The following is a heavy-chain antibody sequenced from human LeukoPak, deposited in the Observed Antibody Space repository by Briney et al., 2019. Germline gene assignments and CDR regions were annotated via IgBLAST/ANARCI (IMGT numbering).Heavy chain of an antibody. CDR2: ISSSGSTI. V-gene: IGHV3-48*03. CDR1: GFTFSSYE. J-gene: IGHJ4*02. Sequence: GGSLRLSCAASGFTFSSYEMNWVRQAPGKGLEWVSYISSSGSTIYYADSVKGRFTISRDNAKNSLYLQMDSLRAEDTAVYYCARVEDYDILTGFDYWGQGTLVTVSS. D-gene: IGHD3-9*01. CDR3: ARVEDYDILTGFDY.